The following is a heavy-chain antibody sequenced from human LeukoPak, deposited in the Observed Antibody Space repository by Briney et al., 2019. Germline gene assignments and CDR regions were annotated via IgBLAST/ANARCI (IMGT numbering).Heavy chain of an antibody. CDR1: GGSFSGYY. CDR3: ARAYGDYRYYYYYMDV. J-gene: IGHJ6*03. CDR2: INHSGST. D-gene: IGHD4-17*01. Sequence: SETLSLTCAVFGGSFSGYYWSWIRQRPGKGLEWIGEINHSGSTNYNPSLKSRVTISVDTPKNQFSLRVSSVTAADTAVYYCARAYGDYRYYYYYMDVWGKGTMVTVSS. V-gene: IGHV4-34*01.